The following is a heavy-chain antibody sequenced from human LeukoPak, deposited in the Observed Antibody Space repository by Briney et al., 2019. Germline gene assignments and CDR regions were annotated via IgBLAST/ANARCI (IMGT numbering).Heavy chain of an antibody. CDR1: GGTFSSYA. CDR2: IIPIFGTA. CDR3: ARAHGRLRLGELSSWFDP. D-gene: IGHD3-16*02. Sequence: SVTVSCKASGGTFSSYAISWVRQAPGQGLEWMGGIIPIFGTANYAQKFQGRVTITADESTSTAYMELSSLRSEDTAVYYCARAHGRLRLGELSSWFDPWGQGTLVTVSS. V-gene: IGHV1-69*13. J-gene: IGHJ5*02.